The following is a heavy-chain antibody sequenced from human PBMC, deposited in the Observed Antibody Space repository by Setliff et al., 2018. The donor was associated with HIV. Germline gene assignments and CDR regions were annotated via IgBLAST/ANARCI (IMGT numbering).Heavy chain of an antibody. CDR3: ARDTDYYGSGRLGYFDY. CDR2: IYSDGRT. Sequence: PGGSLRLSCAASGFSVSNNFMSWVRQAPGKGLEWVSLIYSDGRTNHADSVKGRFTISRDNSKNPVYLQMSSLRAEDTAVYYCARDTDYYGSGRLGYFDYWGQGTLVTVSS. V-gene: IGHV3-66*02. D-gene: IGHD3-10*01. J-gene: IGHJ4*02. CDR1: GFSVSNNF.